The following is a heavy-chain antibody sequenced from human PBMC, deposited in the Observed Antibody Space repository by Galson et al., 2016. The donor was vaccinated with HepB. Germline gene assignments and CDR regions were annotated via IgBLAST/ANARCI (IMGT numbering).Heavy chain of an antibody. D-gene: IGHD6-19*01. CDR1: GFSLSTRGMS. V-gene: IGHV2-70*01. CDR2: IDWDDDK. CDR3: ARIRYSSAWYPDWFDP. J-gene: IGHJ5*02. Sequence: KPTQTLTLTCTFAGFSLSTRGMSVGWIRQPPGKALEWLALIDWDDDKHYSASLKTRLTISKDTSKNQVALTMTNMDPVDTATYYCARIRYSSAWYPDWFDPWGQGTLVTVSS.